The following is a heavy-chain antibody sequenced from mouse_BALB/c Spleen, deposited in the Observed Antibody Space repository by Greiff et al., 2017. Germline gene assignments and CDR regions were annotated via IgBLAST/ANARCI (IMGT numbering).Heavy chain of an antibody. CDR1: GFTFSSFG. V-gene: IGHV5-17*02. CDR3: ARSEYYYGSSPCWYFDV. J-gene: IGHJ1*01. Sequence: EVMLVESGGGLVQPGGSRKLSCAASGFTFSSFGMHWVRQAPEKGLEWVAYISSGSSTIYYADTVKGRFTISRDNPKNTLFLQMTSLRSEDTAMYYCARSEYYYGSSPCWYFDVWGAGTTGTVAA. D-gene: IGHD1-1*01. CDR2: ISSGSSTI.